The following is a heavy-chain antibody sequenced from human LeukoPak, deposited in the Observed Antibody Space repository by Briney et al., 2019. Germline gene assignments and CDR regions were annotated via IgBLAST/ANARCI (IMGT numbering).Heavy chain of an antibody. CDR1: GFTFSSYS. CDR3: ATRNPYCSSTSCAKLGIGY. CDR2: ISSSSSTI. V-gene: IGHV3-48*01. D-gene: IGHD2-2*01. Sequence: GGSLRLSCAASGFTFSSYSMNWVRQAPGKGLEWVSYISSSSSTIYYADSVKGRFTISRDNAKNSLYLQMNSLRAEDTAVYYCATRNPYCSSTSCAKLGIGYWGQGTQVTVSS. J-gene: IGHJ4*02.